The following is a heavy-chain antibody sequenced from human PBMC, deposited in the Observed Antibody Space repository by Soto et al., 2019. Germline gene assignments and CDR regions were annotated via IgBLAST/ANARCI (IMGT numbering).Heavy chain of an antibody. J-gene: IGHJ6*02. Sequence: RRLSCAASGFTFSSYSMNWVRQAPGKWLEWVSSISSSSSYIYYADSVKGRFTISRDNAKNSLYLQMNSLRAEDTAVYYCARLIGSSLKNYYYYYGMDVWGQGTTVTVSS. CDR3: ARLIGSSLKNYYYYYGMDV. CDR1: GFTFSSYS. D-gene: IGHD6-6*01. V-gene: IGHV3-21*01. CDR2: ISSSSSYI.